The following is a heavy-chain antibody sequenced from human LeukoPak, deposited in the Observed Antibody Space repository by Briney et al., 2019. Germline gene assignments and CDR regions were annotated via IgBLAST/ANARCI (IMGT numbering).Heavy chain of an antibody. D-gene: IGHD3-22*01. V-gene: IGHV4-38-2*02. CDR3: ASTPNYDSSGYYFDY. Sequence: PSETLSLTCTVSGYSISSDYYWGWIRQPPGKGLEWIGSIFHSGSTYYNPSLQSRVAISVDTSKNQFSLKLSSVTAADTAVYYCASTPNYDSSGYYFDYWGQGTLVTVSS. CDR1: GYSISSDYY. J-gene: IGHJ4*02. CDR2: IFHSGST.